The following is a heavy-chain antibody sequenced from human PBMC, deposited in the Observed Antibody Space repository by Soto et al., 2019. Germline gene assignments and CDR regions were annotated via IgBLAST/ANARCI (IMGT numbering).Heavy chain of an antibody. CDR3: ARDDFDERIAVAGTPDY. D-gene: IGHD6-19*01. CDR1: GGTFSSYS. CDR2: ISAYNGNT. Sequence: ASVKVSCKASGGTFSSYSISWVRQAPGKGLEWMGWISAYNGNTNYAQKLQGRVTMTTDTSTSTAYMELRSLRSDDTAVYYCARDDFDERIAVAGTPDYWGQGTLVTVSS. J-gene: IGHJ4*02. V-gene: IGHV1-18*01.